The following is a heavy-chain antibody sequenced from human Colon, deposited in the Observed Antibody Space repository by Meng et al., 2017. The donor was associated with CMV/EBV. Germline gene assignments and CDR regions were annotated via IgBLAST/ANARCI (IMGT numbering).Heavy chain of an antibody. Sequence: GESLKISCKASGYNFRDFWIAWVRQVPGKGLEWMGIIDPPDSEVRYSPSFQGHVTISADESIDTAYLQWSGLKTSDTAFYFCARVRGLSNCLDYLDYWGQGTLVTVSS. CDR1: GYNFRDFW. V-gene: IGHV5-51*01. CDR2: IDPPDSEV. D-gene: IGHD3-16*01. CDR3: ARVRGLSNCLDYLDY. J-gene: IGHJ4*02.